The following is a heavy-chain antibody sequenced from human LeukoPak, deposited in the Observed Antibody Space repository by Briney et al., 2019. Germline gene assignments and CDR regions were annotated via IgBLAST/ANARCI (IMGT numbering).Heavy chain of an antibody. CDR1: GFTFTSSA. CDR3: AANLYGDYVSDY. D-gene: IGHD4-17*01. CDR2: IVVGSGNT. J-gene: IGHJ4*02. Sequence: APVKVSCKASGFTFTSSAVQWVRQARGQRLEWIGWIVVGSGNTNYAQKFQERVTITRDMSTSTAYMELSSLRSEDTAVYYCAANLYGDYVSDYWGQGTLVTVSS. V-gene: IGHV1-58*01.